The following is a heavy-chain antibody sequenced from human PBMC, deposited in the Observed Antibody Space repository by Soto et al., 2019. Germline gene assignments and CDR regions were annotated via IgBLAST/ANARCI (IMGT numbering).Heavy chain of an antibody. Sequence: EVQLVESGGGLVKPGGSLRLSCAASGFTFSNAWMSWVRQVPGKGLEWVGRIKSTTEGGTIEYAAPVQDRFTISRDDSEDTPSLQMNSLNTEDTALYYCTTVSPALDYWGQGDQVTGSS. CDR3: TTVSPALDY. J-gene: IGHJ4*02. CDR1: GFTFSNAW. V-gene: IGHV3-15*01. CDR2: IKSTTEGGTI.